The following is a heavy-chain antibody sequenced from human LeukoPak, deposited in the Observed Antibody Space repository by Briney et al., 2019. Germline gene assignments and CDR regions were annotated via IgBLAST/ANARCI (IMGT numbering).Heavy chain of an antibody. V-gene: IGHV3-23*01. CDR3: AKSIWYDSSGVEGS. CDR1: GFTFSSYA. CDR2: ISGSGGST. Sequence: SGGSLRLSCAASGFTFSSYAMSWVRQAPGKGLEWVSAISGSGGSTYYADSVKGRFTISRDNSKNTLYLQMNSLRAEDTAVYYCAKSIWYDSSGVEGSWGQGTLVTVSS. J-gene: IGHJ4*02. D-gene: IGHD3-22*01.